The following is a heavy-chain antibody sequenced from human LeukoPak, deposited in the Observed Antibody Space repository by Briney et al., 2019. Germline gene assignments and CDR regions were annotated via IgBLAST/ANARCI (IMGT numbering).Heavy chain of an antibody. V-gene: IGHV4-39*02. Sequence: SETLSLTCTVSGDSITMHTYFWDWIRQPPGRGLEWIGSAHYSGGALYNASLKSRVTISLDRPNNHFSLKLNSVIATDTALYYCARRGRIYGGSAPRGFDPWGQGTLVTVSS. CDR2: AHYSGGA. J-gene: IGHJ5*02. CDR3: ARRGRIYGGSAPRGFDP. CDR1: GDSITMHTYF. D-gene: IGHD2-15*01.